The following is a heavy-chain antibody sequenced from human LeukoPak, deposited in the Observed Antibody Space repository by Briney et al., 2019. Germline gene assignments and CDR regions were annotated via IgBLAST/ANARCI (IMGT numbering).Heavy chain of an antibody. Sequence: GRSLRLSCVVSGFTFKDYAMHWVRQTPGKGLEWVAVISYDGSNKYYPDSVKGRFTISRDNSNNTLSLQMNSLRAEDTAVYYCARKNYYDSGFDYWGQGTLVTVSS. CDR1: GFTFKDYA. D-gene: IGHD3-22*01. V-gene: IGHV3-30-3*01. CDR3: ARKNYYDSGFDY. J-gene: IGHJ4*02. CDR2: ISYDGSNK.